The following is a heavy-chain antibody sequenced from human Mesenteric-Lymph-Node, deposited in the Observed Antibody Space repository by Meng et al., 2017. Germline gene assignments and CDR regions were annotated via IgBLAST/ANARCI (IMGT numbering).Heavy chain of an antibody. J-gene: IGHJ4*02. CDR2: INPNISGT. D-gene: IGHD1-26*01. CDR3: TISGSSVDY. V-gene: IGHV1-2*03. CDR1: VDAITAYF. Sequence: HVWAVVNDLEAAMKVSCKSSVDAITAYFWRWVLEARVHVLDFVGRINPNISGTDYLQKFKGRVTLTRDTSISTAYMELNSLISDDTAVYYCTISGSSVDYWGQGTLVTVSS.